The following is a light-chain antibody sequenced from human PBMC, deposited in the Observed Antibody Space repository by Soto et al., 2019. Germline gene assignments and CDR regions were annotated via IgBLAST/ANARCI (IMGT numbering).Light chain of an antibody. V-gene: IGKV3-15*01. Sequence: EVVMTQSPSTLSVSPDGRATLSCRASQSISGTLAWYQQKPGQAPRLLIYGASTRATGFPARFSGSGSGTDFTLTICSLQSEDFAVYYCQQDDNWPWTFGQGTKVDIK. J-gene: IGKJ1*01. CDR2: GAS. CDR3: QQDDNWPWT. CDR1: QSISGT.